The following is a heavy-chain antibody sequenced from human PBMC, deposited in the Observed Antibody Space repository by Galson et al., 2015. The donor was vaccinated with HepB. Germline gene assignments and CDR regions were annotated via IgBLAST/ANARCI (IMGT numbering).Heavy chain of an antibody. V-gene: IGHV3-23*01. CDR3: VKEGSWFGGDWFDP. Sequence: SLRLSCAGSGFIFRHHAMAWIRQAPGKGLEWVSGLNGRGSTRSYSVAVKGRFSISRDNSKDTVFLQMDNLRAEETAVYYCVKEGSWFGGDWFDPWGQGALVTVS. D-gene: IGHD3-16*01. CDR1: GFIFRHHA. CDR2: LNGRGSTR. J-gene: IGHJ5*02.